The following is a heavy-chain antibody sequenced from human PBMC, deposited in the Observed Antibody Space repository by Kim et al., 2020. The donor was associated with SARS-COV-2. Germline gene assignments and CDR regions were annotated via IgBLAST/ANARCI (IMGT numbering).Heavy chain of an antibody. J-gene: IGHJ6*03. CDR3: AKASNWDSYYYYYYMDV. CDR2: ISGDGGST. Sequence: GSLRLSCAASGFTFDDYAMHWVRQAPGKGLEWVSLISGDGGSTYYADSVKGRFTISRDNSKNSLYLQMNSLRTEDTALYYCAKASNWDSYYYYYYMDVWGKGTTVTVSS. CDR1: GFTFDDYA. D-gene: IGHD7-27*01. V-gene: IGHV3-43*02.